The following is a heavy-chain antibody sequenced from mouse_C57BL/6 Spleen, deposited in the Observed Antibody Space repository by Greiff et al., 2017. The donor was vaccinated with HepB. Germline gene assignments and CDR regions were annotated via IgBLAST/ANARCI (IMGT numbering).Heavy chain of an antibody. J-gene: IGHJ4*01. CDR3: AREGGLYGSFYAMDY. Sequence: VKLVESGPGLVAPSQSLSITCTVSGFSLTSYGVHWVRQPPGKGLEWLVVIWSDGSTTYNSAPKSRLSISKDNSKSQVFLKMNSLQTDDTAMYYCAREGGLYGSFYAMDYWGQGTSVTVSS. CDR2: IWSDGST. V-gene: IGHV2-6*03. CDR1: GFSLTSYG. D-gene: IGHD1-1*01.